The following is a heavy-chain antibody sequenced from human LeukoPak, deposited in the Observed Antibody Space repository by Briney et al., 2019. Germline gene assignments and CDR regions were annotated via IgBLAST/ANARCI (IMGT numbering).Heavy chain of an antibody. CDR1: GFTFGDYA. V-gene: IGHV3-49*03. CDR2: IRSKAYGGTT. CDR3: TREPLHYDFWSGYKDV. Sequence: QPGRSLRLSCTASGFTFGDYAMSWFRQAPGKGLEWVGFIRSKAYGGTTEYAASVKGRFTISRDDSKSIAYLQMNSLKTEDTAVYYCTREPLHYDFWSGYKDVWGKGTTVTVSS. J-gene: IGHJ6*04. D-gene: IGHD3-3*01.